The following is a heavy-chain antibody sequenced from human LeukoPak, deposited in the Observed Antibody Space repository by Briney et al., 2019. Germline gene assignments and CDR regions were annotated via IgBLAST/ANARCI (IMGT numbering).Heavy chain of an antibody. CDR2: ISSSSSYI. J-gene: IGHJ3*02. CDR1: GFIFSTYW. D-gene: IGHD2-15*01. CDR3: ARDWRYCSGGSCYSKGAFGI. V-gene: IGHV3-21*01. Sequence: GGSLRLSCTASGFIFSTYWMHWVRQAPGKGLEWVSSISSSSSYIYYADSVKGRFTISRDNAKNSLYLQMNSLRAEDTAVYYCARDWRYCSGGSCYSKGAFGIWGQGTMVTVSS.